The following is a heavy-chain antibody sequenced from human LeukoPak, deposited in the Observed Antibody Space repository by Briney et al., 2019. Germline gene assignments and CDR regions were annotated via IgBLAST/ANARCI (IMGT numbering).Heavy chain of an antibody. V-gene: IGHV3-7*01. CDR2: IKQDGSEK. J-gene: IGHJ4*02. CDR3: ARDHEWGRAYFDY. CDR1: GFTFSSYW. D-gene: IGHD1-26*01. Sequence: GGSLRLSCAASGFTFSSYWMSWVRRAPGKGLEWVANIKQDGSEKYYVDSVKGRFTISRDNAKDSLYLQMNSLRAEDTAVYYCARDHEWGRAYFDYWGQGTLVTVSS.